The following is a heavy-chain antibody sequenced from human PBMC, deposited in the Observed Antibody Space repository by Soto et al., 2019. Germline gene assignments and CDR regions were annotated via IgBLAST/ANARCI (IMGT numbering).Heavy chain of an antibody. CDR2: ISGSGGST. CDR3: ATGTFNFDS. V-gene: IGHV3-23*01. Sequence: EVQLLDSGGGVVQPGGSLRLSCAASGFTFSSYAMSWVRQAPGKGLEWVSSISGSGGSTYYADSVKGRFIISRDNSKSTLYLQLNSLRAEDTAVYYCATGTFNFDSWGQGALVTVSS. CDR1: GFTFSSYA. J-gene: IGHJ4*02.